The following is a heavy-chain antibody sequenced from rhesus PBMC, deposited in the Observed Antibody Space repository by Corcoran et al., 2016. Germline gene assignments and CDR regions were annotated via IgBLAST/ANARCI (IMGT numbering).Heavy chain of an antibody. D-gene: IGHD7-45*01. CDR1: GGSISGYY. CDR3: ARGLGI. V-gene: IGHV4-73*01. J-gene: IGHJ4*01. CDR2: IDGNSAST. Sequence: QVKLQQWGEGLVKPSETLSLTCAVYGGSISGYYGSWIRQPPGKGLEWIGNIDGNSASTNYNPSLKNRVTISKDTSKNQFSLKLSSVTAADTTVYYCARGLGIWGQGVLVTVSS.